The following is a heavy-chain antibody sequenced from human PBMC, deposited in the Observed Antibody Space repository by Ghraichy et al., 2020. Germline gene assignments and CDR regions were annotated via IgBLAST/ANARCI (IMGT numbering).Heavy chain of an antibody. CDR3: ATLALVLDGMTTVTRGHYYYGMDV. Sequence: ASVKVSCKVSGYTLTELSMHWVRQAPGKGLEWMGGFDPEDGETIYAQKFQGRVTMTEDTSTDTAYMELSSLRSEDTAVYYCATLALVLDGMTTVTRGHYYYGMDVWGQGTTVTVSS. CDR2: FDPEDGET. CDR1: GYTLTELS. D-gene: IGHD4-17*01. V-gene: IGHV1-24*01. J-gene: IGHJ6*02.